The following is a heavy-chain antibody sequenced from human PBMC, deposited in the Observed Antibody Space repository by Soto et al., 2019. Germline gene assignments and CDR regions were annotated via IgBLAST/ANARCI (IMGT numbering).Heavy chain of an antibody. CDR1: GGSVTSDEDY. J-gene: IGHJ4*02. CDR3: ATESGSTYGYFDY. CDR2: ISNSGST. V-gene: IGHV4-30-4*01. Sequence: PSETLSLTCTVSGGSVTSDEDYWSWIRQSPGKGLEWIGYISNSGSTGYNPSLKTGLSMSVDRSKNQFTLRLTSVTAADTAVYFCATESGSTYGYFDYWGQGTQVTVSS. D-gene: IGHD5-18*01.